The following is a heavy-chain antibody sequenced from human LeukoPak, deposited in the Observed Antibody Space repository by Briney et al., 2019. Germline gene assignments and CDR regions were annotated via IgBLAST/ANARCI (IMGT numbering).Heavy chain of an antibody. Sequence: GGSLTLSCAASGFTVSSNYMSWVRQAPGKGLEWVSVIYSGGSTYYADSVKGRFTISRDNSKNTLYLQMNSLRAEDTAVYYCARGWSGYDTVAQDAFDIWGQGTMATVSS. CDR1: GFTVSSNY. D-gene: IGHD5-12*01. J-gene: IGHJ3*02. V-gene: IGHV3-66*01. CDR2: IYSGGST. CDR3: ARGWSGYDTVAQDAFDI.